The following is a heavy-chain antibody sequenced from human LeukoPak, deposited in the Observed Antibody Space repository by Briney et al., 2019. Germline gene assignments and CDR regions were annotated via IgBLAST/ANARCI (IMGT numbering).Heavy chain of an antibody. CDR2: ISSTSSYI. D-gene: IGHD6-19*01. Sequence: TGGSLRLTCAASGFTLSSYSMNWVRQAPGKGLELVSSISSTSSYIYYADSVKGRFAISRDNAKNSLYLQMHSLRAEDTAVYYCTREVAVAFDSWGQGTLVTVSS. V-gene: IGHV3-21*01. J-gene: IGHJ4*02. CDR3: TREVAVAFDS. CDR1: GFTLSSYS.